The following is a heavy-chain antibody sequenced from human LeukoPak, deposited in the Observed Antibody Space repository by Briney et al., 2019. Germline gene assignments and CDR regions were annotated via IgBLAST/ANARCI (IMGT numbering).Heavy chain of an antibody. CDR2: TYYRSKWDN. D-gene: IGHD3-10*01. Sequence: SQTLSLTCAISGDSVSSNSAAWNWIRQSPSRGLEWLGRTYYRSKWDNDYAVSVKSRITINPDTSKNQFSLQLNSVTPEDSAVYYCARTSIWFGGHDAFDMWGQGTMVTVSS. J-gene: IGHJ3*02. V-gene: IGHV6-1*01. CDR1: GDSVSSNSAA. CDR3: ARTSIWFGGHDAFDM.